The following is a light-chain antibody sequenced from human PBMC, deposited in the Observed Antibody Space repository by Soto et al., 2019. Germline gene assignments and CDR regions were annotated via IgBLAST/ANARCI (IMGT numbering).Light chain of an antibody. CDR2: KAS. CDR3: QQYETFPLT. J-gene: IGKJ4*01. V-gene: IGKV1-5*03. CDR1: QSISTW. Sequence: DIQMTQSPSTLSASVGDRVTIACPASQSISTWLAWYQQKPGKAPKLLIYKASILESGVPSRFSGSGSATEFTPTISSLQPEDFASYYCQQYETFPLTFGGGTKVEIK.